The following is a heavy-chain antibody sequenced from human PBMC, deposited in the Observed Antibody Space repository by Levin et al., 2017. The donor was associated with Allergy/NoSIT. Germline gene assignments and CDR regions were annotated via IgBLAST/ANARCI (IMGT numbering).Heavy chain of an antibody. V-gene: IGHV3-15*01. CDR2: IKSETDGGTT. D-gene: IGHD5-12*01. J-gene: IGHJ4*02. CDR1: GFAFRSAS. Sequence: LSLTCAASGFAFRSASMGWVRQAPEKGLEWVGRIKSETDGGTTDYVAPVKGRFSVSRDDSKNMLYLQMNSLKGEDTAVYYCGTGGLGIWGQGTLVTVSS. CDR3: GTGGLGI.